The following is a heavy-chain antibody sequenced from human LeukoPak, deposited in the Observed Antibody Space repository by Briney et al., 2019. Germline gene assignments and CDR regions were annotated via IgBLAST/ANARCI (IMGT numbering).Heavy chain of an antibody. D-gene: IGHD3-22*01. CDR3: ARDGSSGYFDY. J-gene: IGHJ4*02. CDR1: GFTFSSYA. Sequence: GGSLRLSCAASGFTFSSYAMSWVRQAPGKGLEWVAVISYDVSSEFYADSVKGRFTISRDNSKNTLYLQMNSLRAEDTAVFYCARDGSSGYFDYWGQGTQVTVSS. V-gene: IGHV3-30-3*01. CDR2: ISYDVSSE.